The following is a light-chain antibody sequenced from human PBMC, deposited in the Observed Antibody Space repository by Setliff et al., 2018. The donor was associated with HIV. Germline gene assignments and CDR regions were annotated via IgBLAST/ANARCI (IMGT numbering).Light chain of an antibody. CDR3: LLFYSGPRV. Sequence: QAVVTQEPSLTVSPGGTVTLTCGSSTGAVTSRHYPYWFRQKPGQAPRTLIYDTSNKHSWTPARFSGSLLGDKAALTLSGAQPEDEAEYYCLLFYSGPRVFGGGTKVTVL. J-gene: IGLJ3*02. CDR2: DTS. CDR1: TGAVTSRHY. V-gene: IGLV7-46*01.